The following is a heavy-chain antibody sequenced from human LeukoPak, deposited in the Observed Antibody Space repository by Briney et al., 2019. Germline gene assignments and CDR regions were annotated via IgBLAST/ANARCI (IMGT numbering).Heavy chain of an antibody. V-gene: IGHV3-23*01. CDR1: GFTFTNYV. Sequence: GGSLRLSCAASGFTFTNYVMSWVRRAPGRGLEWVSTISGSGGNTYYTDSVKGRFTISRDNSKNTLHLQMNSLRAEDTAVYYCATRGTTVTKYFDDWGQGTLVTVSS. CDR2: ISGSGGNT. D-gene: IGHD1-1*01. J-gene: IGHJ4*02. CDR3: ATRGTTVTKYFDD.